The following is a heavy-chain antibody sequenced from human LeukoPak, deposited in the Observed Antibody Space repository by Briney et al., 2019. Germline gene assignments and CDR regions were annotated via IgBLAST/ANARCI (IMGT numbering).Heavy chain of an antibody. CDR2: ITGGSADT. Sequence: AGSLRLSCAASGFTFSSSAMSWVRQAPGKGLEWVSIITGGSADTYYADSVRGRFTISRDNSKNTLYLQMNSLRAEDSAVYYCAKQEERVTTPPNYWGQGTLVTVSS. D-gene: IGHD4-17*01. CDR3: AKQEERVTTPPNY. V-gene: IGHV3-23*01. J-gene: IGHJ4*02. CDR1: GFTFSSSA.